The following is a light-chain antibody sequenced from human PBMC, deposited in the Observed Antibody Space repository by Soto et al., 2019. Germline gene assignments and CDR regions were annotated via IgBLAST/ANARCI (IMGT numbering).Light chain of an antibody. Sequence: IVLTQSPATLSLSPGKRATLSCRASQNISSYLIWYQQKPGQAPRLLIYGASTRATGIPGRFSGSGSGTEFTLTISSLQSEDFAVYYCQQYNDWLSITFGQGTRLKIK. CDR1: QNISSY. CDR2: GAS. CDR3: QQYNDWLSIT. J-gene: IGKJ5*01. V-gene: IGKV3-15*01.